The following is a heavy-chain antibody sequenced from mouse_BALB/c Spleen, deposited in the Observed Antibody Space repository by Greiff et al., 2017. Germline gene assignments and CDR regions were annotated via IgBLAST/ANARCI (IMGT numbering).Heavy chain of an antibody. D-gene: IGHD4-1*01. CDR1: GFSLTSYD. CDR3: VRDGAGTFAY. CDR2: IWTGGGT. V-gene: IGHV2-9-2*01. J-gene: IGHJ3*01. Sequence: VMLVESGPGLVAPSQSLSITCTVSGFSLTSYDISWIRQPPGKGLEWLGVIWTGGGTNYNSAFMSRLSISKDNSKSQVFLKMNSLQTDDTAIYYCVRDGAGTFAYWGQGTLVTVSA.